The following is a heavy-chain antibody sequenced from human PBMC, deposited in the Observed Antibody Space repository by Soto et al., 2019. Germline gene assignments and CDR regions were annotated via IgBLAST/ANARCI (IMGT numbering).Heavy chain of an antibody. J-gene: IGHJ4*01. CDR3: ARDYYSWSGYSLGLAY. CDR1: GFTFSRYG. CDR2: IWYDGSNK. D-gene: IGHD3-3*01. V-gene: IGHV3-33*01. Sequence: QVQLVESGGGVVQPGRSLRLSCAASGFTFSRYGMHWVRQAPGKGLEWVAVIWYDGSNKYYADSVMGRFTISRDNSKNTLYLQLNSLRAEDTAVYYCARDYYSWSGYSLGLAYWGHGTLVTVSS.